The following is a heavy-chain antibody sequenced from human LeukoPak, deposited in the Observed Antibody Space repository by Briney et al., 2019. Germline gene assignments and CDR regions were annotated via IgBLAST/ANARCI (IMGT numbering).Heavy chain of an antibody. CDR2: IYYSGST. D-gene: IGHD6-13*01. V-gene: IGHV4-59*01. CDR3: ARGSSSSYNWFDP. J-gene: IGHJ5*01. Sequence: SETLSLTCTVSGGSISSYYWSWIRQPPGKGLEWIGYIYYSGSTNYNPSLKSRVTISVDTSKNQFSLKLSSVTAADTAIYHCARGSSSSYNWFDPWGQGTMVTVSS. CDR1: GGSISSYY.